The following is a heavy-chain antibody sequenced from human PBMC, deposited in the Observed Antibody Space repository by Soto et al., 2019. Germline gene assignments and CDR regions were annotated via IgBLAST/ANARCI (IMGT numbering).Heavy chain of an antibody. V-gene: IGHV1-69*12. CDR1: GDTFSSYA. Sequence: QVQLVQSGAEVKKPGSSVKVSCKASGDTFSSYAISWVRQAPGQGLEWMGGVIPISGTTNYAQKVQDRIMITADESTGTAYMELSSLRSEATAVYYCARGEGRSLRILRGLTFYYCGMDVWGQGTTVTVSS. J-gene: IGHJ6*02. CDR3: ARGEGRSLRILRGLTFYYCGMDV. CDR2: VIPISGTT. D-gene: IGHD3-10*01.